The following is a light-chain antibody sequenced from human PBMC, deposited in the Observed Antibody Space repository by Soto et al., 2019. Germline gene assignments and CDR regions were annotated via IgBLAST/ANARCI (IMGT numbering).Light chain of an antibody. CDR3: TSWTTSTTMI. CDR1: SSDIGAYNY. J-gene: IGLJ2*01. Sequence: QSVLTQPASVSGSPGQSITISCTGTSSDIGAYNYVSWYQQHPGKAPKLMIYDVNIRPSGVSNRCSGSKSGNTASLTISGLQAEDEADYYCTSWTTSTTMIFGGGTKLTVL. CDR2: DVN. V-gene: IGLV2-14*03.